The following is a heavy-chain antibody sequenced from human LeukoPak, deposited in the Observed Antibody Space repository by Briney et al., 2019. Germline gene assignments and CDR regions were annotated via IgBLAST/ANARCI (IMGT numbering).Heavy chain of an antibody. Sequence: PSETLSLTCSVSGGSISSYYWSWIRQPPGKGLEWIGYMHYSGNTNYDPSLKSRVTISLDTSKNQFSLKLSSVTAADTAVYYCARVGYGDGDAFDIWGQGTMVTVSS. CDR2: MHYSGNT. CDR3: ARVGYGDGDAFDI. V-gene: IGHV4-59*01. CDR1: GGSISSYY. D-gene: IGHD4-17*01. J-gene: IGHJ3*02.